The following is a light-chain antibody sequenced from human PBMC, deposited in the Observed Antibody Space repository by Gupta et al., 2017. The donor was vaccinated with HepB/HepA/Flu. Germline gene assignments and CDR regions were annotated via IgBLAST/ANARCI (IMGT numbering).Light chain of an antibody. V-gene: IGKV1-33*01. CDR2: DAS. CDR3: QQYDNLRVT. J-gene: IGKJ3*01. Sequence: DIQMTQSPSSLSASVGDRVTITCQASQDISNYLNWYQQKPGKAPKLLIYDASNLETGVPSRFSGSGSGTDFTFTISSLQPEYIATYYCQQYDNLRVTFGPGTKVDIK. CDR1: QDISNY.